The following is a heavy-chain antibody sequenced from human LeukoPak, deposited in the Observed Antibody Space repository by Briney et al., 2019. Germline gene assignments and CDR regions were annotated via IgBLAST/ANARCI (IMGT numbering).Heavy chain of an antibody. CDR2: INPSGGST. J-gene: IGHJ6*03. V-gene: IGHV1-46*01. Sequence: RASVKVSCKASGYTFTSDYMHWVRQAPGQGLEWMGMINPSGGSTSYAQKFQGRVTMTRDMSTSTVYMELSSLRSEDTAVYYCARDTPRTYYDFWSGYGYYYYYMDVWGKGTTVTVSS. CDR1: GYTFTSDY. CDR3: ARDTPRTYYDFWSGYGYYYYYMDV. D-gene: IGHD3-3*01.